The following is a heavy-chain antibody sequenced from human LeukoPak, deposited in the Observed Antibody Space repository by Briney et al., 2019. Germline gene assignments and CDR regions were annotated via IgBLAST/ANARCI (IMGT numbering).Heavy chain of an antibody. D-gene: IGHD3-10*01. CDR2: IYYSGST. CDR3: ARLTSGTHPNFDY. J-gene: IGHJ4*02. V-gene: IGHV4-59*08. CDR1: GGSISSYY. Sequence: SETLSLTCTVSGGSISSYYWSWIRQPPGKGLEWIGYIYYSGSTNYNPSLKSRVTISLDASKNQFSLKLSSVTAADTAVYYCARLTSGTHPNFDYWGQGTLVTVSS.